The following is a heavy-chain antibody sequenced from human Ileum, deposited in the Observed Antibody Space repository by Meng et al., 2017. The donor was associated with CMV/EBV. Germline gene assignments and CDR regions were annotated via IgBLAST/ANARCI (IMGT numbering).Heavy chain of an antibody. V-gene: IGHV3-7*01. J-gene: IGHJ5*02. D-gene: IGHD5-18*01. CDR1: GFTFSSYW. CDR3: ARGSAMTAANWFDP. CDR2: IKQDGSEK. Sequence: GESLKISCAASGFTFSSYWMSWVRQAPGKGLEWVANIKQDGSEKYYVDSVKGRFTISRDNAKNSLYLQMNSLRAEDTAVYYCARGSAMTAANWFDPWGQGTLVTVSS.